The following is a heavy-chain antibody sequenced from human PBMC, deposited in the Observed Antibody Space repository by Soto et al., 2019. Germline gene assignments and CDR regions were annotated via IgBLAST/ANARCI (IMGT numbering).Heavy chain of an antibody. CDR1: GYSFTSYW. CDR2: IYPGDSDT. D-gene: IGHD3-22*01. Sequence: PGESLKISCKGSGYSFTSYWIGWVRQMPGKGPEWMGIIYPGDSDTRYSPSFQGQVTISADKSISTAYLQWSSLKASDTAMYYCAIQGYYYDSSGYRNWFDPWGQGTLVTVSS. CDR3: AIQGYYYDSSGYRNWFDP. V-gene: IGHV5-51*01. J-gene: IGHJ5*02.